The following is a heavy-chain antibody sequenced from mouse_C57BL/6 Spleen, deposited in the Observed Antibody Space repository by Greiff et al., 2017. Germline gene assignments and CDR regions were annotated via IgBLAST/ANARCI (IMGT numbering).Heavy chain of an antibody. CDR2: ISSGSSTI. CDR3: AREGVRHWYFDV. CDR1: GFTFSDYG. Sequence: EVMLVESGGGLVKPGGSLKLSCAASGFTFSDYGMHWVRQAPEKGLEWVAYISSGSSTIYYADTVKGRFTISRDNAKNTLFLQMTSLRSEDTAMXYCAREGVRHWYFDVWGTGTTVTVAS. D-gene: IGHD2-14*01. V-gene: IGHV5-17*01. J-gene: IGHJ1*03.